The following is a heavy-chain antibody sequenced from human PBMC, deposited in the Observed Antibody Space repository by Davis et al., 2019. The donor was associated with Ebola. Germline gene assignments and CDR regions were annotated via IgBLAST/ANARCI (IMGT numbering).Heavy chain of an antibody. V-gene: IGHV3-11*01. CDR1: GFTFSDYY. D-gene: IGHD1-26*01. CDR2: ISSSGSTI. Sequence: GESLKISCAASGFTFSDYYMSWIRQAPGKGLEWVSYISSSGSTIYYADSVKGRFTISRDNAKNSLYLQMNSLRAEDTAVYYCNSGTTYAFDIWGQGTMVTVSS. J-gene: IGHJ3*02. CDR3: NSGTTYAFDI.